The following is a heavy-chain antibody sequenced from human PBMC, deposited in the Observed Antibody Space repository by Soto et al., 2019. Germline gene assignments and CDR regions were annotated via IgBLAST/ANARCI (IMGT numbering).Heavy chain of an antibody. CDR2: IYYSGST. Sequence: SETLSLTCTVSGGSISSYYWSWIRQPPGKGLEWIGYIYYSGSTNYNPSLKSRVTISVDTSKNQFSLKLSSVTAADTAVYYCARGAERWLPFDYWCEGTLVTVSS. V-gene: IGHV4-59*01. CDR1: GGSISSYY. CDR3: ARGAERWLPFDY. D-gene: IGHD5-12*01. J-gene: IGHJ4*02.